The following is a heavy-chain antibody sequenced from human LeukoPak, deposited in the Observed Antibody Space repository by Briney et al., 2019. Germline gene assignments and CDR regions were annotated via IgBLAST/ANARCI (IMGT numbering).Heavy chain of an antibody. CDR1: GYTFTGYY. J-gene: IGHJ4*02. CDR2: INPNSGGT. V-gene: IGHV1-2*02. CDR3: ANLGGPYCSSTSCFDY. Sequence: ASVKVSCKASGYTFTGYYMHWVRQAPGQGLEWMGWINPNSGGTNYAQKFQDRVTMTRDTSISTAYLELSRLRSDDTAVYYCANLGGPYCSSTSCFDYWGQGTLVTVSS. D-gene: IGHD2-2*01.